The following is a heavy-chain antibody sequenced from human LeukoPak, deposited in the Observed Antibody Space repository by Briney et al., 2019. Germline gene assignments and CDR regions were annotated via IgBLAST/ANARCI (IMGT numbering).Heavy chain of an antibody. V-gene: IGHV4-39*07. J-gene: IGHJ5*02. CDR2: IYYSGST. CDR3: ARVLRYSSSWYKGWFDP. CDR1: GGSISSSSYY. D-gene: IGHD6-13*01. Sequence: PSETLSLTCTVSGGSISSSSYYWGWIRQPPGKGLEWIGSIYYSGSTYYNPSLKSRVTISVDTSKNQFSLKLSSVTAADTAVYYCARVLRYSSSWYKGWFDPWGQGTLVTVSS.